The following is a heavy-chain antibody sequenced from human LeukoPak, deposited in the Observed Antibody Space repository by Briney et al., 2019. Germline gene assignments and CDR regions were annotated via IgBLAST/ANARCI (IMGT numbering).Heavy chain of an antibody. CDR3: ASAYYYDSSGYYGY. CDR2: IYYSGST. V-gene: IGHV4-39*01. D-gene: IGHD3-22*01. Sequence: PSETLSPTCTVSGGSISSSSYYWGWIRQPPGKGLEWIGSIYYSGSTYYNPSLKSRVTISVNTSKNQFSLKLSSVTAADTAVYYCASAYYYDSSGYYGYWGQGTLVTVSS. CDR1: GGSISSSSYY. J-gene: IGHJ4*02.